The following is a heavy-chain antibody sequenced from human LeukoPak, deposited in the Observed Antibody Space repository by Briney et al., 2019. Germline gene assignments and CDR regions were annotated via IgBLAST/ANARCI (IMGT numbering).Heavy chain of an antibody. D-gene: IGHD6-19*01. Sequence: GGSLRLSCAASGFTFSSYSMYWVRQAPGQGLEWVSSLSGGSDHIYYADPVKGRFTISRDNAKNSLYLQMNSLRAEDTAVYYCARIGSGWYWDYWGQGTLVTVSS. V-gene: IGHV3-21*01. CDR2: LSGGSDHI. J-gene: IGHJ4*02. CDR3: ARIGSGWYWDY. CDR1: GFTFSSYS.